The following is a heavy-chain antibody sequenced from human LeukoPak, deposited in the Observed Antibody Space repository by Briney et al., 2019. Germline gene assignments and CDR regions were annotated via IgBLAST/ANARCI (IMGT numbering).Heavy chain of an antibody. D-gene: IGHD3-10*01. CDR2: ITSDGSST. CDR1: GFTFSSYW. Sequence: PGGSLRLSCAASGFTFSSYWMHWVRPAPGKGLVWVSRITSDGSSTSYADSVKGRFTISRDNAKNTLYLQMNSLRAEDTAVYYCARDGGDDAFDIWGQGTMVTVSS. J-gene: IGHJ3*02. CDR3: ARDGGDDAFDI. V-gene: IGHV3-74*01.